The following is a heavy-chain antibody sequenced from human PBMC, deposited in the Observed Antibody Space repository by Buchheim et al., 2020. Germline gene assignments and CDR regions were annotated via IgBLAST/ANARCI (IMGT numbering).Heavy chain of an antibody. D-gene: IGHD4-23*01. CDR3: AKGAFGRVLWSSGNVDLS. CDR1: GFSFSSYA. CDR2: ISDSGGRT. Sequence: DVQLLESGGGLVQPGGSLRLSCAASGFSFSSYAMSWVRQAPGKGLEWVSAISDSGGRTYYADSVRGRFTTYKDNSTNSLYLQMNSLRADDAAIYYCAKGAFGRVLWSSGNVDLSWGQGT. J-gene: IGHJ5*02. V-gene: IGHV3-23*01.